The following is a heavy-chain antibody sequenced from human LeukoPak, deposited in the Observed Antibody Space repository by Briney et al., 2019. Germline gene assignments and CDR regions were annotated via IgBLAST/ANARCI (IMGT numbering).Heavy chain of an antibody. V-gene: IGHV4-30-4*01. CDR3: AREGRLGGYGMDV. CDR2: ISYSGST. D-gene: IGHD3-16*01. J-gene: IGHJ6*02. Sequence: SETLSLTCTVSGGSISSGDYYWSWTRQPPGKGLEWIGYISYSGSTYYNPSLKSRVTISVDTSKNQLSLKLSSVTAEDTAVYYCAREGRLGGYGMDVWGQGTTFTVSS. CDR1: GGSISSGDYY.